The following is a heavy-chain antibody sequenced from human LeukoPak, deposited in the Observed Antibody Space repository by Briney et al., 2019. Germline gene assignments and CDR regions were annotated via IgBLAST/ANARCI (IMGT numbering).Heavy chain of an antibody. CDR3: AREGGRQWLVAGALDS. J-gene: IGHJ5*01. Sequence: SETLSLTCTVSDDSVSSSRYYWTWIRQPPGKGLEWIGYIYHGSSTYNPSLESRVTLSMDTSKNQYSLKMTSVTAADTAVYYCAREGGRQWLVAGALDSWGQGTLVTVSS. CDR2: IYHGSS. D-gene: IGHD6-19*01. V-gene: IGHV4-61*01. CDR1: DDSVSSSRYY.